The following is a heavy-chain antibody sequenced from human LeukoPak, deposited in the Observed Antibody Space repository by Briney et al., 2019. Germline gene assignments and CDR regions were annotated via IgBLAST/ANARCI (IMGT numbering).Heavy chain of an antibody. V-gene: IGHV3-11*04. CDR3: ARDGDPGIAAAGTVYYYYGMDV. Sequence: LSLTCAVYGGPFSGYYWSWIRQSPGKGLEWVSYISSSCSTIYYADSVKGRFTISRDNAKNSLYLQMNSLRAEDTAVYYCARDGDPGIAAAGTVYYYYGMDVWGQGTTVTVSS. D-gene: IGHD6-13*01. J-gene: IGHJ6*02. CDR2: ISSSCSTI. CDR1: GGPFSGYY.